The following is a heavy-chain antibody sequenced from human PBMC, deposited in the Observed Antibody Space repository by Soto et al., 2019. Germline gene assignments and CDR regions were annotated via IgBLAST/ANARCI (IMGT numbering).Heavy chain of an antibody. CDR3: ARVFSSGSGWMYYFDF. J-gene: IGHJ4*02. D-gene: IGHD6-25*01. CDR2: IFHTGGT. CDR1: SDSIAGENW. V-gene: IGHV4-4*02. Sequence: QVQLQESGPGLVKPSETLSLTCTVSSDSIAGENWWSWVRQPPGMGLEWIGEIFHTGGTNYNPSLKGRVTMEVDKSKSQFSLKLISATAADPAVYYCARVFSSGSGWMYYFDFWGQGTLVSVSS.